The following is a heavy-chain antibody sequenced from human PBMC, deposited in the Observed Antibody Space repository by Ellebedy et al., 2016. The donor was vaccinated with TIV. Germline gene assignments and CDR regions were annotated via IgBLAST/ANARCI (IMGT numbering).Heavy chain of an antibody. CDR2: IRSKAYGGTT. V-gene: IGHV3-49*03. Sequence: GGSLRLSXTASGFTFGDYAMSWFRQAPGKGLEWVGFIRSKAYGGTTEYAASVKGRFTISRDDSKSIAYLQMNSLKTEDTAVYYCTREPGYFDYYYYYMDVWGKGTTVTVSS. D-gene: IGHD3-22*01. J-gene: IGHJ6*03. CDR1: GFTFGDYA. CDR3: TREPGYFDYYYYYMDV.